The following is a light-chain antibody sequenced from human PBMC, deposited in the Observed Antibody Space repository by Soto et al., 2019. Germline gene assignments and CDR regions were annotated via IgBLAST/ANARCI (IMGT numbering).Light chain of an antibody. Sequence: PGERATLSCRASQSVNSYLAWYQQKPGQAPRLLFYDASNRATGIPARFSGSGSGTDFTLTISSLEPEDFAVYYCQQRSHWPRTFGQGTTGDIK. V-gene: IGKV3-11*01. CDR1: QSVNSY. CDR2: DAS. CDR3: QQRSHWPRT. J-gene: IGKJ1*01.